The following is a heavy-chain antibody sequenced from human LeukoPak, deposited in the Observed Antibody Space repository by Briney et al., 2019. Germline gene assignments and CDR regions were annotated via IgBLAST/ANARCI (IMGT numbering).Heavy chain of an antibody. V-gene: IGHV4-39*07. D-gene: IGHD3-22*01. J-gene: IGHJ4*02. CDR2: INHSGST. Sequence: SETLSLTCTVSGGSISSSSYYWSWIRQPPGKGLEWIGEINHSGSTNYNPSLKSRVTISVDTSKNQFSLKLSSVTAADTAVYYCARLSYYYDSSGYSITEPFDYWGQGTLVTVSS. CDR1: GGSISSSSYY. CDR3: ARLSYYYDSSGYSITEPFDY.